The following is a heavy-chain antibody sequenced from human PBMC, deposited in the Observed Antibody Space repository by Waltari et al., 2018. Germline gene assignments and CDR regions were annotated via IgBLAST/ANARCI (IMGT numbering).Heavy chain of an antibody. CDR3: AREVEVTMIVVVDNWFDP. Sequence: QVQLVQSGAEVKKPGSSVKVSCKASGGTFSSYAISWVRQAPGQGLEWMGGIIPIFGTANYAQKFQGRVTITADESTSTAYMELSSLRSEDTAVYYCAREVEVTMIVVVDNWFDPWGHGTLVTVSS. J-gene: IGHJ5*02. CDR2: IIPIFGTA. CDR1: GGTFSSYA. D-gene: IGHD3-22*01. V-gene: IGHV1-69*01.